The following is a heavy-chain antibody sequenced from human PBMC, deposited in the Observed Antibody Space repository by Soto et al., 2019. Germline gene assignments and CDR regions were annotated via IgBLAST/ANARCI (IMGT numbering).Heavy chain of an antibody. J-gene: IGHJ4*02. D-gene: IGHD3-22*01. CDR2: IIPILGTA. CDR3: VANLDYYDGSGYFDY. V-gene: IGHV1-69*13. Sequence: SVKVSCKASGGTFSSYAISWVRQAPGQGLEWMGGIIPILGTANYAQKFQGRVTITADESTSTAYMELSSLRSEDTAVYYCVANLDYYDGSGYFDYGGQGPLVPVS. CDR1: GGTFSSYA.